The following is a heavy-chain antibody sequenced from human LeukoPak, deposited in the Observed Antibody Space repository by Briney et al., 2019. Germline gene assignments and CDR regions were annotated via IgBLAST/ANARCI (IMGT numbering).Heavy chain of an antibody. CDR3: ARERGGSSGWDEGLYGMDV. CDR2: IHYSGST. V-gene: IGHV4-59*02. Sequence: SETLSLTCTVSGDSVSRYYWSWIRQPPGKGLEWIAFIHYSGSTNYNPSLKSRVSISMDTSKNQFSLKLSSVTAADTAVYYCARERGGSSGWDEGLYGMDVWGQGTTVTVSS. D-gene: IGHD6-19*01. J-gene: IGHJ6*02. CDR1: GDSVSRYY.